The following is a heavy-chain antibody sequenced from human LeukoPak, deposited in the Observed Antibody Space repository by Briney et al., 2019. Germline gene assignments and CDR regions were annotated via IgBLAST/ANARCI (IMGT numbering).Heavy chain of an antibody. Sequence: PSETLSLTCTASGGSISSYYWSWIRQPPGKGLEWIGYIYYSGSTNYNPSLKSRVTISLDTSKNQFSLKLTSVTAADTAVYYCARHPDYGGNFDYWGQGTLVTVSS. J-gene: IGHJ4*02. CDR2: IYYSGST. CDR1: GGSISSYY. CDR3: ARHPDYGGNFDY. D-gene: IGHD4-23*01. V-gene: IGHV4-59*08.